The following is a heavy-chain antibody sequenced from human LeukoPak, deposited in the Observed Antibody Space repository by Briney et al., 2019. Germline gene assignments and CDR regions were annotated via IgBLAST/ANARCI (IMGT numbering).Heavy chain of an antibody. CDR2: INSDGSTI. Sequence: GGSLRLSCAASGFTFSSYWMHWVRQAPGKGLVWVSRINSDGSTINYADSVKGRFTISRDNSKNTLYLQMNGLRAEDTAAYYCAKEKSRGDTFDIWGQGTMVTVSS. CDR1: GFTFSSYW. J-gene: IGHJ3*02. CDR3: AKEKSRGDTFDI. V-gene: IGHV3-74*01.